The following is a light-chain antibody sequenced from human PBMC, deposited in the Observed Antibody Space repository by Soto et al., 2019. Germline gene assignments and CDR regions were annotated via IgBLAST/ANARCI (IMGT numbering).Light chain of an antibody. Sequence: QSVLTQPPSVSAAPGQKVSISCSGTSSNVGNNFVSWYQQLPRTAPKLLMFENNNRPSEIPDRFSGSNSGTSATLGITGLQTGDEADYYCGTWDTSLSAGVFGGGTKLTVL. CDR2: ENN. CDR3: GTWDTSLSAGV. V-gene: IGLV1-51*01. J-gene: IGLJ2*01. CDR1: SSNVGNNF.